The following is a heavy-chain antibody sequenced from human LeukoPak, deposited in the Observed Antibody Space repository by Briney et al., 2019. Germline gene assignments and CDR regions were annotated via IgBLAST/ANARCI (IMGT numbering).Heavy chain of an antibody. CDR2: IYHSGTT. CDR1: GYSISSGYY. D-gene: IGHD1-26*01. Sequence: SETLSLTCTVSGYSISSGYYWGWIRQPPGKGLEWIGTIYHSGTTYHNPSLKSRVTISVDTSKNQFSLKLSSVTAADTAVYYCGRSGSQHAEAAFDIWGQGTMVTVSS. V-gene: IGHV4-38-2*02. J-gene: IGHJ3*02. CDR3: GRSGSQHAEAAFDI.